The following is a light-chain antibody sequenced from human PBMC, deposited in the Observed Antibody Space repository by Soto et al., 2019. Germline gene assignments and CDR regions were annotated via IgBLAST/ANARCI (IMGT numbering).Light chain of an antibody. V-gene: IGKV3-15*01. J-gene: IGKJ2*01. CDR3: QQYNNWPPYT. CDR1: QSVSSN. Sequence: EIVMTXSPATLSVXXXXXXTLSCRASQSVSSNLAWYQQKPGQAPRLLIYGASTRATGIPARFSGSGSGTEFTLTISSLQSEDFAVYYCQQYNNWPPYTFGQGTKLEIK. CDR2: GAS.